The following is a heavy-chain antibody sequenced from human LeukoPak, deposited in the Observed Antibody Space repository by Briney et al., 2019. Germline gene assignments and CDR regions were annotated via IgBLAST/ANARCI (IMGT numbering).Heavy chain of an antibody. CDR2: ISAYNGNT. Sequence: ASVKVSCKASGYTFTSYGISWVRQAPGQGLEWMGWISAYNGNTNYAQKLQGRVTMTTDTSTSTAYMELRSLRSDDTAVYYCARLLAPLGETWIQLWEYYYYYMDVWGKGTTVTVSS. D-gene: IGHD5-18*01. CDR3: ARLLAPLGETWIQLWEYYYYYMDV. J-gene: IGHJ6*03. V-gene: IGHV1-18*01. CDR1: GYTFTSYG.